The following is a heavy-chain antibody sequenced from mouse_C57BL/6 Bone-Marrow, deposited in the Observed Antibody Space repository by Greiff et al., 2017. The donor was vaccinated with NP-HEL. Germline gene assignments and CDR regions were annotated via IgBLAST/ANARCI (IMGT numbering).Heavy chain of an antibody. J-gene: IGHJ1*03. Sequence: VQLQQSGAELVKPGASVKISCKASGYAFSSYWMNWVKQRPGKGLEWIGQIYPGDGDTNYNGKFKGKATLTADKSSSTAYMQLSSLTSEDSAVYFCARGHYYGSDWYFDVWGTGTTVTVSS. CDR1: GYAFSSYW. D-gene: IGHD1-1*01. V-gene: IGHV1-80*01. CDR2: IYPGDGDT. CDR3: ARGHYYGSDWYFDV.